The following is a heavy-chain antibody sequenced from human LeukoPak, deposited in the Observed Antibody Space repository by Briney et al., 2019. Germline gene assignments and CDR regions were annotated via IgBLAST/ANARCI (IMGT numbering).Heavy chain of an antibody. CDR3: ARRGPVQSDKGGNYVDY. J-gene: IGHJ4*02. V-gene: IGHV1-2*02. CDR2: INPNSGAT. CDR1: GYTFTSYG. Sequence: GASLKVSCKASGYTFTSYGISWVRQAPGQGLGGLGWINPNSGATDYAQKFRGRVTMTRDTSISTVYMELSRLTSDDTAVYYCARRGPVQSDKGGNYVDYWGQGTLVTVSS. D-gene: IGHD3-16*01.